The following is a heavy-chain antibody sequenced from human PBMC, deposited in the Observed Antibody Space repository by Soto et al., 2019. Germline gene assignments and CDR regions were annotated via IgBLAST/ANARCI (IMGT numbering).Heavy chain of an antibody. CDR1: GYSFDTYR. Sequence: GESLKISCKGSGYSFDTYRINWVRQMPGKGLEWMGRTDPSDSKTKYSPSLEAHISISVDKSINTSYLHWSSLKASDTAVYYCARRIAAGAYYFYDFVVWGQGTAVTVSS. CDR2: TDPSDSKT. D-gene: IGHD3-22*01. V-gene: IGHV5-10-1*01. CDR3: ARRIAAGAYYFYDFVV. J-gene: IGHJ6*02.